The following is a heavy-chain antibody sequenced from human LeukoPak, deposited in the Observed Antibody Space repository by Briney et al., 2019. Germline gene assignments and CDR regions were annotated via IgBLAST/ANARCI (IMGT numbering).Heavy chain of an antibody. J-gene: IGHJ4*02. CDR1: GFTLSGYG. D-gene: IGHD3-9*01. V-gene: IGHV3-21*01. CDR3: ARDHYNILTGYFSY. CDR2: INPSSNYI. Sequence: GGSLRLSCAASGFTLSGYGMHWVRQAPGKGLEWVSSINPSSNYIYYTDSVRGRFTVSRDNAKNSLFLQMNSLRAEDTAVYYCARDHYNILTGYFSYWGQGTLVAVSS.